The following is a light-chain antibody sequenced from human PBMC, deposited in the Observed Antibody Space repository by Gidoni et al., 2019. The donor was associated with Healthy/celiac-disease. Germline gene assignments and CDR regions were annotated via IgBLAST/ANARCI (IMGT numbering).Light chain of an antibody. CDR3: QQLNSYPRT. Sequence: DIQLTQSPSFLSASVGDRVTITCWASQGISSYLAWYQQKPGKAPKLLIYAASTLQSGVPSRFSGRGSGTEFTLTISSLQPEEFATYYCQQLNSYPRTFGQGTKVEIK. J-gene: IGKJ1*01. V-gene: IGKV1-9*01. CDR1: QGISSY. CDR2: AAS.